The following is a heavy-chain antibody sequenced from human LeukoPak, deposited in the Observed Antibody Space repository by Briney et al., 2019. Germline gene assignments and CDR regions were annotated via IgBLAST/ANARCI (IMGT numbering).Heavy chain of an antibody. J-gene: IGHJ6*03. Sequence: GGSLRLSCAASGFTFSNYAMHWVRQAPGKGLEWVAVISYDGSNKFYADSVKGRFTISRDNSKNTLHLQMNSLRAEDTAVYYCARSLGTSYYYMDVWGKGTTVTVSS. CDR2: ISYDGSNK. D-gene: IGHD1-1*01. CDR3: ARSLGTSYYYMDV. V-gene: IGHV3-30*04. CDR1: GFTFSNYA.